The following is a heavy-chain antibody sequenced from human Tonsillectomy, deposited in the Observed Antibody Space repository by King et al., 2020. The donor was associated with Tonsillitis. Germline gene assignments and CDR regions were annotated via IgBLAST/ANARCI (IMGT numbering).Heavy chain of an antibody. D-gene: IGHD3-22*01. V-gene: IGHV5-51*03. J-gene: IGHJ3*02. CDR2: IYPGDSDT. CDR1: GYRFTSNW. Sequence: QLVQSGAEVKKPGESLKISCKGSGYRFTSNWIGWVRQMPGKGLEWMGIIYPGDSDTRYSPSFQGQVTISADESISTAYLRWSSLKASDTAMYYCARRVAGYYSDRSGYHYAGLSDAFDIWGQGTMVTVSS. CDR3: ARRVAGYYSDRSGYHYAGLSDAFDI.